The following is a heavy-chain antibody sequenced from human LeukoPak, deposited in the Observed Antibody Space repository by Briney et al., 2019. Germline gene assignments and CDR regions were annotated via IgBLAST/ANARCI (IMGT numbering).Heavy chain of an antibody. CDR1: GFTFTSYW. Sequence: GGSLRLSCAASGFTFTSYWIHWVRQVPGKGLGWVSRIDGDGSSRSYADSVQGRFTISRDNGKKTVFLQMNSLSAEDTAVYYCARILEGYYYFGLDVWGQGTTVIVSS. CDR2: IDGDGSSR. V-gene: IGHV3-74*01. D-gene: IGHD3/OR15-3a*01. CDR3: ARILEGYYYFGLDV. J-gene: IGHJ6*02.